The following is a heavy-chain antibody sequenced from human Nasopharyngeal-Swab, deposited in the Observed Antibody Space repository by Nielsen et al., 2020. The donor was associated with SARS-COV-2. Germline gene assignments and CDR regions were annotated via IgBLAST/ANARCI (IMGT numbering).Heavy chain of an antibody. D-gene: IGHD3-9*01. CDR2: ISTYNGDT. CDR3: ARDDYDILTGYYTGGIY. J-gene: IGHJ4*02. Sequence: WVRQAPGQGLEWMGWISTYNGDTNNTQKFQGRVAMTTDTSTSTAYMELRSLRSDDTAVYYCARDDYDILTGYYTGGIYWGQGTLVTVSS. V-gene: IGHV1-18*01.